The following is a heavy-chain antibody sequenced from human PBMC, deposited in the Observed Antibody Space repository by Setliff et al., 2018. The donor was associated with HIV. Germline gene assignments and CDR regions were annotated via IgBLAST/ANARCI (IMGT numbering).Heavy chain of an antibody. J-gene: IGHJ4*02. Sequence: PGGSLRLSCAASGIIFSNYGMHWVRQAPGKGLEWVAYVRFDGNDKYYRDSVKGRFTISRDNHKKTLSLQMNSLRGDDTAVYFCARGRSSGSPYSDYWGQGTLVTVSS. V-gene: IGHV3-30*02. CDR3: ARGRSSGSPYSDY. CDR1: GIIFSNYG. CDR2: VRFDGNDK. D-gene: IGHD5-12*01.